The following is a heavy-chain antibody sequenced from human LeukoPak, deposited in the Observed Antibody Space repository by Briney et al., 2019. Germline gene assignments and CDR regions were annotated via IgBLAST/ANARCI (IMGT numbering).Heavy chain of an antibody. CDR1: GFTFSSHA. V-gene: IGHV3-30*03. CDR2: TSKDGSDK. CDR3: AREVGMTDY. Sequence: PGGSLRLSCAASGFTFSSHAMHWVRQAPGKGLEWAAVTSKDGSDKYYADSVKGRFTISRDNSKNTLYLQMNSLRPEDTAVYYCAREVGMTDYWGQGTLVTVSS. J-gene: IGHJ4*02.